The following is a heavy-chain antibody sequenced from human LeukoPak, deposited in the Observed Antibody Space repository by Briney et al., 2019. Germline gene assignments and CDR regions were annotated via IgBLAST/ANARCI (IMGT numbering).Heavy chain of an antibody. CDR2: IYTSGST. D-gene: IGHD3-10*01. CDR3: ARDLWSSASHYYYCYMDV. Sequence: SETLSLTCTVPGGSISSYYWSWIRQPPGKGLGWIWRIYTSGSTNYNPSLKSRVTMSVDTSKNQFSLKLSSVTAADTAVYYCARDLWSSASHYYYCYMDVWGKGTTVTVSS. J-gene: IGHJ6*03. V-gene: IGHV4-4*07. CDR1: GGSISSYY.